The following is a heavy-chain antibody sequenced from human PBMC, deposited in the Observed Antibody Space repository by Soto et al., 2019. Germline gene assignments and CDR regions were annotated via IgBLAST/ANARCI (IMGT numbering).Heavy chain of an antibody. J-gene: IGHJ6*02. CDR2: TYYRSRWYS. CDR3: ARSEEDSNYYYYGLDV. D-gene: IGHD2-15*01. CDR1: GDSVSSSSVA. V-gene: IGHV6-1*01. Sequence: SQTLSLTGVISGDSVSSSSVAWNWVRQSPSRGLEWLGRTYYRSRWYSDFAVSVRGRIVINADTSKNQFSLQLNSVTPEDTDVYFCARSEEDSNYYYYGLDVWGQGTTVTVSS.